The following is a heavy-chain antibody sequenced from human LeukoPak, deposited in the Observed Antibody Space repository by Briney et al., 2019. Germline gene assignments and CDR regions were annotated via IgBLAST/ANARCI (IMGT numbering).Heavy chain of an antibody. Sequence: PGRSLRVSCAASGFTFSSYGMHWVRQAPGKGLEWVAVISYDGSNKYYADSVKGRFTISRDNSKNTLYLQMNSLGAEDTAVYYCAKDLGGWIQLWIGAFDIWGQGTMVTVSS. CDR1: GFTFSSYG. D-gene: IGHD5-18*01. J-gene: IGHJ3*02. CDR3: AKDLGGWIQLWIGAFDI. CDR2: ISYDGSNK. V-gene: IGHV3-30*18.